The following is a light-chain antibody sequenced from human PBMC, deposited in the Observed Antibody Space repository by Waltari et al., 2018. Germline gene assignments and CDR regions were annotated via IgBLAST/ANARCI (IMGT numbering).Light chain of an antibody. CDR3: HSRDSSGNPVV. V-gene: IGLV3-19*01. CDR2: GKN. CDR1: SLRSYY. Sequence: SSELTQDPAVSVALGQTVRISCQGESLRSYYASWYQQKPGQAPILVLFGKNNRPSGIPERISGSNSGNTASLTITGAQAEDEAVYYCHSRDSSGNPVVFGGGTKLTVL. J-gene: IGLJ2*01.